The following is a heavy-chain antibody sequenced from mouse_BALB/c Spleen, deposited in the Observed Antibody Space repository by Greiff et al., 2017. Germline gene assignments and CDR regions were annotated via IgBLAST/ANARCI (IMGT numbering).Heavy chain of an antibody. D-gene: IGHD4-1*01. J-gene: IGHJ2*01. V-gene: IGHV3-8*02. CDR3: AMRANWDLYFDY. Sequence: EVQLQQSGPSLVKPSQTLSLTCSVTGDSITSGYWNWIRKFPGNKLEYMGYISYSGSTYYNPSLKSRISITRDTSKNQYYLQLNSVTTEDTATYYCAMRANWDLYFDYWGQGTTLTVSS. CDR1: GDSITSGY. CDR2: ISYSGST.